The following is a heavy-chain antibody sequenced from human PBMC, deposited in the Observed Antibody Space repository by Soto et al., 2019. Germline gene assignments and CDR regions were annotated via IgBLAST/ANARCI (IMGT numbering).Heavy chain of an antibody. V-gene: IGHV3-30*18. CDR1: GFTFSSYG. D-gene: IGHD1-1*01. J-gene: IGHJ4*02. CDR2: ISYDGSNK. Sequence: LRLSCAASGFTFSSYGMHWVRQAPGKGLEWVAVISYDGSNKYYADSVKGRSTISRDNSKNTLYLQMNSLRAEDTAVYYCAKDWSAERERYFDYWGQGTLVTVSS. CDR3: AKDWSAERERYFDY.